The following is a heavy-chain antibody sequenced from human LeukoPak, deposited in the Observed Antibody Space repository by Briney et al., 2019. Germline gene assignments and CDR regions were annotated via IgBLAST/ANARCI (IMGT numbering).Heavy chain of an antibody. D-gene: IGHD6-19*01. J-gene: IGHJ4*02. CDR3: ATRHGVYSSVGQVDY. V-gene: IGHV4-39*01. CDR1: GGSISTSSYY. CDR2: IYYSGST. Sequence: SETLSLTCTVSGGSISTSSYYWGWIRQPPGKGLEWIGSIYYSGSTYYNPSLKSRVTISVDTSKNQFSLKLSSVTAADTAVYYCATRHGVYSSVGQVDYWGQGTLVTVSS.